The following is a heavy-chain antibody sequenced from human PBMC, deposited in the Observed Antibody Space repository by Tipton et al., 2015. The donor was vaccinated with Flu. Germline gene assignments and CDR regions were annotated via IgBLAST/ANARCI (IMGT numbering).Heavy chain of an antibody. CDR1: GGSVDSTTYY. CDR3: VREYGTMDY. Sequence: TLSLTCSVSGGSVDSTTYYWGWIRQPPGKGLEWIGSIYNGWRVYYNPSLKSRVAMSIATSKKQFSLHVTSVTAADTAVYYCVREYGTMDYWGQGRLVTVSS. D-gene: IGHD1-1*01. J-gene: IGHJ4*02. V-gene: IGHV4-39*07. CDR2: IYNGWRV.